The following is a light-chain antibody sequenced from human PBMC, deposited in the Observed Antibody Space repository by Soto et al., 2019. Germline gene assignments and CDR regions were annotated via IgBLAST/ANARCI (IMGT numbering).Light chain of an antibody. CDR1: SSDVGGYNY. Sequence: QSVLTQPPSASGSPGQSVTIYCTGTSSDVGGYNYVSWYQQHPDKAPKLMIYEVSKRPSGVPDRFSGSKSGNTASLTVSGLQAEDEADYFCSSYAGNNNVVFGGGTKLTVL. V-gene: IGLV2-8*01. CDR3: SSYAGNNNVV. CDR2: EVS. J-gene: IGLJ2*01.